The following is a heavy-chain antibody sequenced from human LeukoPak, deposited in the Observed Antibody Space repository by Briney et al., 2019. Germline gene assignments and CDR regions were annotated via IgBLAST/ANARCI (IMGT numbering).Heavy chain of an antibody. CDR2: IYHSGST. Sequence: SGTLSLTCAVSGGSISSSNWWSWVRQPPGKGLEWIGEIYHSGSTNYNPSLKSRVTISVDKSKNQFSLKLSSVTAADTVVYYCARHGSLYYDSSGYYQFDYWGQGTLVTVSS. J-gene: IGHJ4*02. CDR3: ARHGSLYYDSSGYYQFDY. V-gene: IGHV4-4*02. CDR1: GGSISSSNW. D-gene: IGHD3-22*01.